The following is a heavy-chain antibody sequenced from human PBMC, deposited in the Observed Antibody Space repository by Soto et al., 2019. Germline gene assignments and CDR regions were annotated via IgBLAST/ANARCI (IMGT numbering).Heavy chain of an antibody. CDR3: ARVERGTATTVVDAFDI. D-gene: IGHD1-1*01. CDR2: MSHSGGT. V-gene: IGHV4-34*01. CDR1: GGFVSSGSYY. J-gene: IGHJ3*02. Sequence: QVQLQQWGAGLLKPSETLSLTCAVYGGFVSSGSYYWSWIRLPPGKGLEWIGEMSHSGGTHFNPSLKSRGTISLDTSKNQFSLKMSAVTAADTALYYCARVERGTATTVVDAFDIWGPGTMVTVSS.